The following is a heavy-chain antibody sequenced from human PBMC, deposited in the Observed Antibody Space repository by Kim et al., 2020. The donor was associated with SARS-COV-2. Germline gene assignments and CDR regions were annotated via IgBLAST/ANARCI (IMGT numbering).Heavy chain of an antibody. CDR1: GFTFSSYA. CDR3: ARSASVYFDY. CDR2: ISYDGSNK. J-gene: IGHJ4*02. Sequence: GGSLRLSCAASGFTFSSYAMHWVRQAPGKGLEWVAVISYDGSNKYYADSVKGRFTISRDNSKNTLYLQMNSLRAEDTAVYYCARSASVYFDYWGQGTLVTVSS. V-gene: IGHV3-30-3*01.